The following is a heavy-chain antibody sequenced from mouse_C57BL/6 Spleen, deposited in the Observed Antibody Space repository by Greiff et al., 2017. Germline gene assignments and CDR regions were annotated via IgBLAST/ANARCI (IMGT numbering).Heavy chain of an antibody. D-gene: IGHD2-3*01. J-gene: IGHJ4*01. V-gene: IGHV5-9-1*02. CDR1: GFTFSSYA. CDR3: TREGLLEIAMDY. Sequence: EVKLQESGEGLVKPGGSLKLSCAASGFTFSSYAMSWVRQTPEKRLEWVAYISSGGDYIYYADTVKGRFTISRDNARNTLYLQMSSLKSEDTAMYYCTREGLLEIAMDYWGQGTSVTVSS. CDR2: ISSGGDYI.